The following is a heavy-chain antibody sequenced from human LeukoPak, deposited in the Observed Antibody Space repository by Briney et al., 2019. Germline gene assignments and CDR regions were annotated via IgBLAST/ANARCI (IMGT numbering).Heavy chain of an antibody. J-gene: IGHJ6*03. CDR3: ARGVAAARKYYYYYMDV. CDR1: GDSVSSNSAA. D-gene: IGHD6-13*01. V-gene: IGHV6-1*01. CDR2: TYYRSKWYN. Sequence: SQTLSLTCAISGDSVSSNSAAWNWIRQSPSRGLEWLGRTYYRSKWYNDYAVSVKSRITINPDTSKNQFSLQLNSVTPEDTAVYYCARGVAAARKYYYYYMDVWGKGTTVTISS.